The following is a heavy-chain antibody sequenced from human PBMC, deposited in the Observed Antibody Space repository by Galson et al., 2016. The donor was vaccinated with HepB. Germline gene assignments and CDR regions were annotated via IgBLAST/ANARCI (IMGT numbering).Heavy chain of an antibody. CDR1: GFIFKNYW. CDR2: IKEDGSEK. V-gene: IGHV3-7*03. CDR3: ATNAGRRGIFFHY. Sequence: SLRLSCAASGFIFKNYWMSWVRQAPGEGLEWVANIKEDGSEKNYVDSVKGRFTISRDNAKNSLYLQMNSLRAEDTAVYYCATNAGRRGIFFHYWGQGTLVTVSS. J-gene: IGHJ4*02. D-gene: IGHD3-10*01.